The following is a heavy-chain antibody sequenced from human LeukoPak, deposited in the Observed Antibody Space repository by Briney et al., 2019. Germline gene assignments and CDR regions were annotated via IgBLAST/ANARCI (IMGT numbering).Heavy chain of an antibody. Sequence: ASVKVSCRASGYTFTGYYMHWVRQAPGQGLEWMGWINPNSGGTNYAQKFQGRVTMTRDTSISTAYMELSRLRSDDTAVYYCARAGAVVDNWFDPWGQGTLVTVSS. V-gene: IGHV1-2*02. J-gene: IGHJ5*02. CDR2: INPNSGGT. CDR3: ARAGAVVDNWFDP. CDR1: GYTFTGYY. D-gene: IGHD2-15*01.